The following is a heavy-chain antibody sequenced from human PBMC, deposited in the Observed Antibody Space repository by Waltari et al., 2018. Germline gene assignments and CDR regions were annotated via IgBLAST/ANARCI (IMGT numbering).Heavy chain of an antibody. D-gene: IGHD6-13*01. V-gene: IGHV3-7*01. CDR2: IKQDGSEK. Sequence: EVQLVESGGGLAQPGGSLSLSCAGSGLSFGNYWMTWVRQASGKGPEWVANIKQDGSEKYYMDSVKGRFTISRDNAKNSLYLQMNNLRVEDTAVYYCTRGGRDSSWYWRDWGQGTLVTVSS. J-gene: IGHJ4*02. CDR1: GLSFGNYW. CDR3: TRGGRDSSWYWRD.